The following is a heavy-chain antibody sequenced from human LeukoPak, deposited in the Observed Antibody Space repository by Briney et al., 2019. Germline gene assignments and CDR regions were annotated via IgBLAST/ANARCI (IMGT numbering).Heavy chain of an antibody. D-gene: IGHD4-17*01. Sequence: SVKVSCKASGDIFTNYGFSWVRQAPGQGLEWMGGIFPNLGTPNYAQKFQDRVTITADESTSTAYMELSSLRSEDTAVYYCARVRLPTVTTIGYHMDVWGKGTTVTVSS. V-gene: IGHV1-69*13. CDR3: ARVRLPTVTTIGYHMDV. CDR1: GDIFTNYG. CDR2: IFPNLGTP. J-gene: IGHJ6*03.